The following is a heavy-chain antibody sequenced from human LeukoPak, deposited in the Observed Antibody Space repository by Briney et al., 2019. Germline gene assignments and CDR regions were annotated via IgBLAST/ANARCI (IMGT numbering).Heavy chain of an antibody. CDR1: GYTFTGYY. CDR3: ARGVWLRKRDLVGLNYFDY. Sequence: ASVKVSCKASGYTFTGYYMHWVRQAPGQGLEWMGWINPNSGGTNYAQKFQGRVTMTRDTSISTAYMELSRLRSDDTAVYYCARGVWLRKRDLVGLNYFDYWGQGTLVTVSS. V-gene: IGHV1-2*02. CDR2: INPNSGGT. J-gene: IGHJ4*02. D-gene: IGHD5-12*01.